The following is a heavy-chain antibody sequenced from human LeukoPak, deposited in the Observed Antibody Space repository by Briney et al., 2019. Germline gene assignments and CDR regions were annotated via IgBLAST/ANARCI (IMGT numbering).Heavy chain of an antibody. J-gene: IGHJ4*02. Sequence: SETLSLTCAVYGGSFSGYYWCWIRQPPGKGLEWIGEINHSGSTNYNPSLKSRVTISLDTSKNQFSLNLSSVTAADTAVYYCARRGMTTANSRWGQGTLVTVSS. CDR2: INHSGST. D-gene: IGHD4-17*01. V-gene: IGHV4-34*01. CDR1: GGSFSGYY. CDR3: ARRGMTTANSR.